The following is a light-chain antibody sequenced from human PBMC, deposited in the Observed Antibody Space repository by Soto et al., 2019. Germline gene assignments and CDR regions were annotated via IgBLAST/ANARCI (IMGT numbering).Light chain of an antibody. CDR2: AAS. Sequence: DIQMTQSPSSLSASLGDRVTITCRASQTISNYLNWYQQKSGRAPEFLVYAASNLQSGVPSRFTGSGSGTHFTLTISGLEPADFATYFCQQSYNTPITFGQGTRLEIK. CDR3: QQSYNTPIT. V-gene: IGKV1-39*01. CDR1: QTISNY. J-gene: IGKJ5*01.